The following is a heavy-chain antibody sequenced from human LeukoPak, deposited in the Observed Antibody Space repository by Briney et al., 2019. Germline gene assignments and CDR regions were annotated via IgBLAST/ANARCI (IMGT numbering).Heavy chain of an antibody. J-gene: IGHJ4*02. CDR3: AKAYCSSTSCYMEVARFDY. Sequence: GGSLRLSCAASGFTFSSYAMSWVRQAQGKGMEWVSAISGSGGSTYYADSVKGRFTISRDNSKNTLYLQMNSLRAEDTAVYYCAKAYCSSTSCYMEVARFDYWGQGTLVTVSS. CDR1: GFTFSSYA. D-gene: IGHD2-2*02. V-gene: IGHV3-23*01. CDR2: ISGSGGST.